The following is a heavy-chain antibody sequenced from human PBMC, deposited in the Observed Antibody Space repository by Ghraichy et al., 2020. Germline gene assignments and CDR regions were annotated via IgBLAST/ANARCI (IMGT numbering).Heavy chain of an antibody. V-gene: IGHV4-59*01. CDR1: GGSIISYY. D-gene: IGHD3-22*01. Sequence: SETLSLTCTVSGGSIISYYWSWTRQRPGTGRGWIGYIYYSGSTNTNPSLKSRVTISVDTSTNQFSLKLSSVSAADTAVYFCAREERYYDSSGDPTKYFHHWGQGTLVTVSS. CDR2: IYYSGST. CDR3: AREERYYDSSGDPTKYFHH. J-gene: IGHJ1*01.